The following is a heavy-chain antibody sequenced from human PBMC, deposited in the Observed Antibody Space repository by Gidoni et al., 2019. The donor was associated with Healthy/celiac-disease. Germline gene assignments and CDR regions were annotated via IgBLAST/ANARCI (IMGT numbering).Heavy chain of an antibody. CDR1: RFTFSSYS. Sequence: EVQLVESGGGLVKPGGSLRLSCAASRFTFSSYSMNWVRQAPGKGLEWVSSISSSSSYISYADSVKGRFTISRDNAKNSLYLQMNSLRAEDTAVYYCARDFSGSGWFGNFDYWGQGTLVTVSS. CDR2: ISSSSSYI. V-gene: IGHV3-21*01. D-gene: IGHD6-19*01. J-gene: IGHJ4*02. CDR3: ARDFSGSGWFGNFDY.